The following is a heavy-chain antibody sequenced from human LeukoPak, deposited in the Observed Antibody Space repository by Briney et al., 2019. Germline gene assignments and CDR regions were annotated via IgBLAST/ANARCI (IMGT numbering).Heavy chain of an antibody. V-gene: IGHV3-30*04. CDR2: ISYDGSNK. CDR3: AREADGYNILYYYYGTGV. D-gene: IGHD5-24*01. CDR1: GFTFSSYA. J-gene: IGHJ6*02. Sequence: GGSLRLSCAASGFTFSSYAMHWVRQAPGKGLEWVAVISYDGSNKYYADSVKGRFTISRDNSKNTLYLKMNSLRAEDTAVYYCAREADGYNILYYYYGTGVWGQGTTVTVSS.